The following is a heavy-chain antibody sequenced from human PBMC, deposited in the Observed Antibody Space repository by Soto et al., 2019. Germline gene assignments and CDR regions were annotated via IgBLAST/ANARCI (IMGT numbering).Heavy chain of an antibody. CDR2: IYYSGST. CDR3: ARGNGNYYDSSYLFSFFDY. CDR1: GGSISSGGYY. J-gene: IGHJ4*02. Sequence: SETLSLTCTVSGGSISSGGYYWSWIRQHPGKGLEWIGYIYYSGSTYYNPSLKSRVTISVDTSKNQFSLKLSSVTAADTAVYYCARGNGNYYDSSYLFSFFDYWGQGTLVTVSS. V-gene: IGHV4-31*03. D-gene: IGHD3-22*01.